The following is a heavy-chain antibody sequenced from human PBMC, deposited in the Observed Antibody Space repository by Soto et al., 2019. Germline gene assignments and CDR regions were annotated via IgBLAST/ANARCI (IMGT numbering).Heavy chain of an antibody. CDR1: GFTFSSYA. J-gene: IGHJ4*02. V-gene: IGHV3-23*01. CDR2: ISGSGGST. CDR3: AKDKDPAVAVAGDMYYFYY. Sequence: EVQLLESGGGLVKPGGSLRLSCAASGFTFSSYAMRWVRQAPGKGLECVSAISGSGGSTYYADSVKGRFTITRDNSKHTLYLQMNSRRAEATAVYYCAKDKDPAVAVAGDMYYFYYWGQGTLVTV. D-gene: IGHD6-19*01.